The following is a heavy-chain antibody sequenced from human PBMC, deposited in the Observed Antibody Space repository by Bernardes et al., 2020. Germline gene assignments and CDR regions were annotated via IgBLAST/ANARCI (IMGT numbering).Heavy chain of an antibody. CDR3: AHSLVCSGGVCYPDGNWFDP. Sequence: SGPTLVKPTQTLTLTCTFSGFSLSTSGVGVGWIRQPPGKALEWLALIYWDDDRRYSPSLRSRLTITKDTSKNQVVLTMTNMDPVDTATYYCAHSLVCSGGVCYPDGNWFDPWGQGTLVTVSS. V-gene: IGHV2-5*02. J-gene: IGHJ5*02. CDR1: GFSLSTSGVG. CDR2: IYWDDDR. D-gene: IGHD2-15*01.